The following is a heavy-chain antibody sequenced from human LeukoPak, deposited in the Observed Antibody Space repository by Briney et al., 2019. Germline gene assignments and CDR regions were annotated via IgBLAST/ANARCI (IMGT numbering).Heavy chain of an antibody. D-gene: IGHD6-19*01. V-gene: IGHV1-69*13. J-gene: IGHJ5*02. CDR3: AREGEQWLVPWFDP. CDR2: IIPIFGTA. Sequence: ASVKVSCKASGGTFSSYAISWVRQAPGQGLEWMGGIIPIFGTANYAQKFQGGVTITADESTSTAYMELSSLRSEDTAVYYCAREGEQWLVPWFDPWGQGTLVTVSS. CDR1: GGTFSSYA.